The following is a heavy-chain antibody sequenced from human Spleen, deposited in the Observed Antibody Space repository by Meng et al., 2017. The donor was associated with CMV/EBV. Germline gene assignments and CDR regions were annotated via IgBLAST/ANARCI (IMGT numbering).Heavy chain of an antibody. D-gene: IGHD2-8*01. J-gene: IGHJ6*02. CDR1: GFTVSNNY. Sequence: LSLTCAASGFTVSNNYMSWVRQAPGKGLEWVSVIYSGGSSTYYADSVKGRFTISRDNSKNTLYLQMNSLRAEDTAVYYCAKDYVMGGYYYGMDVWGQGTTVTVSS. CDR2: IYSGGSST. CDR3: AKDYVMGGYYYGMDV. V-gene: IGHV3-23*03.